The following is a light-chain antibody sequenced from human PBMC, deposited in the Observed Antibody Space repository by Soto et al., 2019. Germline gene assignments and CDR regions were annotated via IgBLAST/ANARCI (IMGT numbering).Light chain of an antibody. V-gene: IGLV2-11*01. Sequence: QPVLTQPRSVSGSPGQSVTISCTGTSSDIGAYNFVSWYQQHPDKAPKLMIYDVIKRPSGVPDRFSGSKSGNTASLTIYGLQAEDEADYYCCSYAGSYTHVFGTGTKLTVL. J-gene: IGLJ1*01. CDR2: DVI. CDR1: SSDIGAYNF. CDR3: CSYAGSYTHV.